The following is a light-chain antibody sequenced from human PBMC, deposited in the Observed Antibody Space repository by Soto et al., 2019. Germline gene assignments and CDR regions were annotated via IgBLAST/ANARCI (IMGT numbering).Light chain of an antibody. V-gene: IGLV2-8*01. CDR1: SSDVGGYNY. CDR3: SSYTGSSTNTVV. Sequence: QSALTQPPSASGSPGQSVAISCTGTSSDVGGYNYVSWYQQHPGKAPKLMIYEVSNRPSGVPDRFSGSKSGNTASLTISGLQAEDEADYYCSSYTGSSTNTVVFGGGTKVTVL. J-gene: IGLJ2*01. CDR2: EVS.